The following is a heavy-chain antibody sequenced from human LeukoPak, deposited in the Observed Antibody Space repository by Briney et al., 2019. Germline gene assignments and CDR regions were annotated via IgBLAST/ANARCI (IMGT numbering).Heavy chain of an antibody. CDR2: FYASGTT. Sequence: SETLSLTCTVFGVSIGNYFWSWLRQPAGKGLEWIGRFYASGTTCYNPPLRSRVTLSMDTSKNHFSLKLTSVTAADTAVYYCARTHCGGGSCDTFDPWGQGTLVTVSS. CDR3: ARTHCGGGSCDTFDP. D-gene: IGHD2-21*01. V-gene: IGHV4-4*07. J-gene: IGHJ5*02. CDR1: GVSIGNYF.